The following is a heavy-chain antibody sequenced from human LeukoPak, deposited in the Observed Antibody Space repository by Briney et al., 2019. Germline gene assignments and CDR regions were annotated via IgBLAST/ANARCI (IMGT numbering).Heavy chain of an antibody. CDR1: GFTFSSYA. D-gene: IGHD3-3*01. Sequence: GGSLRLSCAASGFTFSSYAMSWVRQAPGKGLEWVSAISDSGGSTYYADSVKGRFTISRDNSKNTLYLQMNSLRAEDTAVYYCAKNPYYDFWSGHHFDYWGQGTLVTVSS. CDR2: ISDSGGST. J-gene: IGHJ4*02. V-gene: IGHV3-23*01. CDR3: AKNPYYDFWSGHHFDY.